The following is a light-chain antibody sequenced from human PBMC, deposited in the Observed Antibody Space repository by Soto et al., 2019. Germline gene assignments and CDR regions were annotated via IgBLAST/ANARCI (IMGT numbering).Light chain of an antibody. CDR3: QQYSNWPPAIT. CDR2: GSS. Sequence: EIVLTQSPATLSVSPGGRATLSSRATETISTNLAWFQRKPGQPPRLLIYGSSTRATGVPDRFSGSGSGTEFTLIISSLQSEDVALYYCQQYSNWPPAITFGQGTRLEI. V-gene: IGKV3-15*01. CDR1: ETISTN. J-gene: IGKJ5*01.